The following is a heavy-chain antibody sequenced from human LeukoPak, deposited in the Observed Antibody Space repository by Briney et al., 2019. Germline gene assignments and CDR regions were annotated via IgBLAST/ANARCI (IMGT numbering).Heavy chain of an antibody. J-gene: IGHJ6*02. V-gene: IGHV3-11*01. CDR2: ISRSGDTL. CDR1: GFTFRDYY. CDR3: AREVIIFPDYYYYGMDV. Sequence: GGSLRLSCVASGFTFRDYYMTWIRQAPGKGLEWISYISRSGDTLYYADSVEGRFTISRDNAKNSLYLQMNSLRAEDTAVYYCAREVIIFPDYYYYGMDVWGQATTVTVSS. D-gene: IGHD3-9*01.